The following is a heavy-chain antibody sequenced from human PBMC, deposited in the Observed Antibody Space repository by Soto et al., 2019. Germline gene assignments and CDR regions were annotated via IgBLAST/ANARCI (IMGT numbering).Heavy chain of an antibody. CDR2: IYSGGST. CDR1: GFTVSSNY. J-gene: IGHJ4*02. CDR3: ARETVTVEWVVFDY. D-gene: IGHD4-17*01. V-gene: IGHV3-66*01. Sequence: EVQLVESGGGLVQPGGSLRLSCAASGFTVSSNYMSWVRQAPGKGLEWVSVIYSGGSTYYADSVKGRFTISRDNSKNTLYLQMNSLRDEDTAVYYCARETVTVEWVVFDYWGQGTLVTVSS.